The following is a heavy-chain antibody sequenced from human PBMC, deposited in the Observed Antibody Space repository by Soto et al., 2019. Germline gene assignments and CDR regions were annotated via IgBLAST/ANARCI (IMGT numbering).Heavy chain of an antibody. Sequence: QVQLQEAGPGMVKPSETLSLTCTVSGGSITGYYWSWIRQSPGKGLEWIGYVMYTGSTTYNPCLKSRVTTSVDSAKSQFSLRLTSVTAADTAIYYCARRVTPRWLQFGYWGQGLLVTVSS. D-gene: IGHD3-3*01. CDR3: ARRVTPRWLQFGY. CDR1: GGSITGYY. CDR2: VMYTGST. J-gene: IGHJ4*02. V-gene: IGHV4-59*01.